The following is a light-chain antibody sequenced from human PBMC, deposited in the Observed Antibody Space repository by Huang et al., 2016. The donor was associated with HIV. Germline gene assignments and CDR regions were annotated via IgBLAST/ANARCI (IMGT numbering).Light chain of an antibody. Sequence: DIQMTQSPSSLSASVGDRVTITCRASQSISSYLNWYQQKPGKAPKLLIYAASSLQSRVPSRFSGSGSGTDYTLTISSLQPEDFATYYCQQSYSTLRYTFGQGTKLEIK. CDR1: QSISSY. J-gene: IGKJ2*01. CDR2: AAS. V-gene: IGKV1-39*01. CDR3: QQSYSTLRYT.